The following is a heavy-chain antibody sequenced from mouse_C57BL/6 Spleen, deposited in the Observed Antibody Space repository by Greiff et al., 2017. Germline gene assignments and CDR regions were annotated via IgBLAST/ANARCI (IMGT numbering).Heavy chain of an antibody. CDR3: ARGGSYGYFDY. CDR1: GYTFTSYW. J-gene: IGHJ2*01. CDR2: IDPSDSYT. Sequence: QVQLQQPGAELVMPGASVKLSCKASGYTFTSYWMHWVKQRPGQGLEWIGEIDPSDSYTNYNQKFKGKSTLTVDKSSSTAYMQLSSLTSEDSAVYYCARGGSYGYFDYWGQGTTLTVSS. V-gene: IGHV1-69*01. D-gene: IGHD6-1*01.